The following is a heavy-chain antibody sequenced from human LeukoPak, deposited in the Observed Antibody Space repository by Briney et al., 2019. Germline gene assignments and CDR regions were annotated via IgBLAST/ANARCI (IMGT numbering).Heavy chain of an antibody. CDR2: INEDGSTT. V-gene: IGHV3-74*01. CDR3: VRDLGGRSGH. J-gene: IGHJ4*02. Sequence: GGSLRLSCAASGFTFSSNWMHWVRQAPGKGLAWVSRINEDGSTTNYADSVKGRSTIFRDNAKNTLYLQMNSLRAGDTAVYYCVRDLGGRSGHWGQGTLVTVSS. CDR1: GFTFSSNW. D-gene: IGHD1-26*01.